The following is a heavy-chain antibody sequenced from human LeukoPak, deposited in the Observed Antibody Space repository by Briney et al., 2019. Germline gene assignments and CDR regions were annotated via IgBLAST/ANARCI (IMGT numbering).Heavy chain of an antibody. CDR1: GFTFSSYG. V-gene: IGHV3-23*01. CDR3: AGSIAVAAIHY. J-gene: IGHJ4*02. CDR2: ISGSGGST. Sequence: GGSLRLSCAASGFTFSSYGMHWVRQAPGKGLEWVSAISGSGGSTYYADSVKGRFTISRDNSKNTLYLQMNSLRAEDTAVYYCAGSIAVAAIHYWGQGTLVTVSS. D-gene: IGHD6-19*01.